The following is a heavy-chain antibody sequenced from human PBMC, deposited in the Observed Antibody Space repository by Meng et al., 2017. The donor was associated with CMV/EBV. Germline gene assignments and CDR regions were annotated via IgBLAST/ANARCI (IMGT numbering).Heavy chain of an antibody. D-gene: IGHD2-21*01. V-gene: IGHV1-69*02. Sequence: KISCKASGGTFSSYTISWVRQAPGQGLEWMGRIIPILGIANYAQKFQGRVTITADKSTSTAYMELSSLRSEDTAVYYCASLYCGGDCPIEFEGQFDYWGQGTLVTVSS. CDR2: IIPILGIA. CDR3: ASLYCGGDCPIEFEGQFDY. J-gene: IGHJ4*02. CDR1: GGTFSSYT.